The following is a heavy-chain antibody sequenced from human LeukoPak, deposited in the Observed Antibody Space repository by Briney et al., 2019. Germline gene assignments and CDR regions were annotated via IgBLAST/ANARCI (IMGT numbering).Heavy chain of an antibody. Sequence: GGSLRLSCAASGFTFSSYSMNWVRQAPGKGLEWVAVISYDGSNKYYADSVKGRFTISRDNSKNTLYLQMNSLRAEDTAVYYCARDTPTGDFDYWGQGTLVTVSS. D-gene: IGHD7-27*01. J-gene: IGHJ4*02. V-gene: IGHV3-30*03. CDR3: ARDTPTGDFDY. CDR2: ISYDGSNK. CDR1: GFTFSSYS.